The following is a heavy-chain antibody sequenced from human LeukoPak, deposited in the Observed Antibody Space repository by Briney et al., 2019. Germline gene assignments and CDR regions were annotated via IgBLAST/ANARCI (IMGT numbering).Heavy chain of an antibody. J-gene: IGHJ4*02. D-gene: IGHD2-21*02. CDR1: GFTFSDYT. Sequence: GGSLRLSCAASGFTFSDYTMNWVRQAPGKGLEWVANIEEDGVEKYYVDSVKGRFAISRDNAKNSVYLQINSLRADDTAVYYCARGTVTAPGIDYWGQGTLVTVSS. CDR3: ARGTVTAPGIDY. CDR2: IEEDGVEK. V-gene: IGHV3-7*01.